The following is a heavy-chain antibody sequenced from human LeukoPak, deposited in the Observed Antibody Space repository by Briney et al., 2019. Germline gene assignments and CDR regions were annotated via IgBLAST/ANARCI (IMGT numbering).Heavy chain of an antibody. J-gene: IGHJ4*02. CDR3: VRDLYYRFDL. CDR1: GFTFSXXX. D-gene: IGHD3-22*01. CDR2: IXSDGSST. V-gene: IGHV3-74*01. Sequence: GGSLRLSCAXSGFTFSXXXXXXXXXAPGKGXXWVSRIXSDGSSTTXXXSLKXXFTXXXXXXKNTLYLQMNSLGAGDTAVYYCVRDLYYRFDLWGRGTLVTVSS.